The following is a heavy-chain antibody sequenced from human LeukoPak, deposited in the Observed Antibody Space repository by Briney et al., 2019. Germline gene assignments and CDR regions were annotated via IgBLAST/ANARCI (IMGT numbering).Heavy chain of an antibody. V-gene: IGHV4-59*01. J-gene: IGHJ3*02. Sequence: SETLSLTCTVSGGSISSYYWSWIRQPPGKGLEWIGYIYYSGSTNYNPSLKSRVTISVDTSKNQFSLKPSSVTAADTAMYYCARVVKRGAKAFDIWGQGTMVTVSS. CDR3: ARVVKRGAKAFDI. CDR1: GGSISSYY. CDR2: IYYSGST. D-gene: IGHD1-26*01.